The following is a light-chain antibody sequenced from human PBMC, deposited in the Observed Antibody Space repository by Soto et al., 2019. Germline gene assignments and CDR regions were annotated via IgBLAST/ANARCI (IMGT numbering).Light chain of an antibody. CDR3: SSYAGSNTVA. CDR1: SSDVGGYNY. CDR2: EVT. J-gene: IGLJ2*01. Sequence: QSVLTQPPSASGSPGQSVTISCSGTSSDVGGYNYVSWYQQHPGKAPKVMIYEVTRRPSGVPDRFSGSRSGNTASLIVSGLQAEDEADYYCSSYAGSNTVAFGGGTQLTVL. V-gene: IGLV2-8*01.